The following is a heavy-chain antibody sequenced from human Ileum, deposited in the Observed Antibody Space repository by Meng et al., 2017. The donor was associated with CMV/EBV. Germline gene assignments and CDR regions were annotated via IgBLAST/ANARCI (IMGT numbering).Heavy chain of an antibody. CDR2: TYDRAKWYN. CDR1: GDSVASTSAT. D-gene: IGHD2-15*01. V-gene: IGHV6-1*01. CDR3: ARGPGGSTYYNPSLKSRVTISVDTSKNQFSLKLSSVTAADTAVYYCARGGASSTSCYGILCY. J-gene: IGHJ4*02. Sequence: SETLSLTCAISGDSVASTSATWSWIRQSPARGLEWLGRTYDRAKWYNDYAVSVKSRITSNPDKSKNQFSLQLNSVTPEDTAVYYCARGPGGSTYYNPSLKSRVTISVDTSKNQFSLKLSSVTAADTAVYYCARGGASSTSCYGILCYWGQGTLVTVSS.